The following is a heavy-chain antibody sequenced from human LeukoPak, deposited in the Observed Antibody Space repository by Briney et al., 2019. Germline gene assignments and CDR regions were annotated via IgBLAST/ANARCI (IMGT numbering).Heavy chain of an antibody. CDR1: GFTFSSYD. J-gene: IGHJ2*01. Sequence: HTGGSLRLSCAASGFTFSSYDMHWVRQATGKGLEWVSGIGTAGDIYYPGSVKGRFTISRENAKNSLYLQMNSLRAGDTAVYYCARAAYSSTWYSRYFDLWGRGTLVTVSS. D-gene: IGHD6-13*01. CDR2: IGTAGDI. V-gene: IGHV3-13*01. CDR3: ARAAYSSTWYSRYFDL.